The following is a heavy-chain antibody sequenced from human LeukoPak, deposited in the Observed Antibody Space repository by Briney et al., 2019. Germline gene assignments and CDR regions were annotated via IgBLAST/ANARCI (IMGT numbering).Heavy chain of an antibody. CDR1: GYSFTSYW. CDR3: ARVGPYYDFWSGYHFDY. V-gene: IGHV5-51*01. D-gene: IGHD3-3*01. Sequence: GESLKISCKGSGYSFTSYWIGWVRQMPGKGLEWMGIIYPGDSGTRYSPSFQGQVTISADKSISTAYLQWSSLKASDTAMYYCARVGPYYDFWSGYHFDYWGQGTLVTVSS. CDR2: IYPGDSGT. J-gene: IGHJ4*02.